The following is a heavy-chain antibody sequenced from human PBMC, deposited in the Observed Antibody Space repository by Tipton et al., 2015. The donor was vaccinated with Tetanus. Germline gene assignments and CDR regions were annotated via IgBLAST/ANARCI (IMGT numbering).Heavy chain of an antibody. CDR1: GGSISSYY. V-gene: IGHV4-59*01. J-gene: IGHJ4*02. CDR3: ARGGDGVLWFGELLYPDYYFVY. Sequence: TLSLTCTVSGGSISSYYWSWIRQPPGKGLEWIGYIYYSGSTNYNPSLKSRVTISVDTSKNQFSLKLSSVTAADTAVYYCARGGDGVLWFGELLYPDYYFVYWGQGTLVTVSS. D-gene: IGHD3-10*01. CDR2: IYYSGST.